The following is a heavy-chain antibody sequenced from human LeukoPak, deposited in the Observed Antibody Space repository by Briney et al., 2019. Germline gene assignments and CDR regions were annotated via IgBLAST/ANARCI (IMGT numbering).Heavy chain of an antibody. J-gene: IGHJ6*02. CDR2: MNPNSGNT. D-gene: IGHD2-2*01. CDR3: ARGARYCSSTSCPADYYYGMDV. V-gene: IGHV1-8*01. Sequence: ASVKVSCKASGYTFTSYDSNWVRQATGQGLEWMGWMNPNSGNTGYAQKFQGRVTMTRNTSISTAYMELSSLRSEDTAVYYCARGARYCSSTSCPADYYYGMDVWGQGTTVTVSS. CDR1: GYTFTSYD.